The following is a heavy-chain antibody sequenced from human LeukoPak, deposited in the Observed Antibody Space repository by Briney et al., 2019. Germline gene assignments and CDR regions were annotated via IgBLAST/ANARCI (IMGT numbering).Heavy chain of an antibody. V-gene: IGHV1-2*02. CDR1: GYTFTGYY. D-gene: IGHD6-19*01. CDR3: AKDRLALSLSVPRYAFDI. Sequence: ASVKVSCKASGYTFTGYYMHWVRQAPGQGLEWMGWINPNSGGTNYAQKFQGRVTMTRDTSISTAYMELSRLRSDDTAVYYCAKDRLALSLSVPRYAFDIWGQGTMVTVSS. J-gene: IGHJ3*02. CDR2: INPNSGGT.